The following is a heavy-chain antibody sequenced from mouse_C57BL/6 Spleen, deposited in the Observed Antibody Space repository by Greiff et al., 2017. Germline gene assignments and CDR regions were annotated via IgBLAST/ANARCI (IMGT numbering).Heavy chain of an antibody. CDR1: GFTFSSYA. V-gene: IGHV5-4*01. Sequence: EVQLVESGGGLVKPGGSLKLSCAASGFTFSSYAMSWVRQTPEKRLEWVATISDGGSYTYYPDNVKGRFTISRDNAKNNLYLQMSHLKSEDTAMYYCARDAYYSKEGFAYWGQGTLVTVSA. CDR2: ISDGGSYT. J-gene: IGHJ3*01. CDR3: ARDAYYSKEGFAY. D-gene: IGHD2-5*01.